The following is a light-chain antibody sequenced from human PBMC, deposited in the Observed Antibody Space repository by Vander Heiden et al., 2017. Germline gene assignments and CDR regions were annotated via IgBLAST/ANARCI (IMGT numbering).Light chain of an antibody. V-gene: IGKV1-5*03. CDR3: QQYRTDWT. J-gene: IGKJ1*01. CDR2: KAT. Sequence: DIQVTPSPSTLSASVGDTVTITCRASESVNMWLAWYQQQPGKAPNVLIHKATTLKSGVPSRFSGSGFGTEFTLTISSLEPDDFATYYCQQYRTDWTFGQGTKVEI. CDR1: ESVNMW.